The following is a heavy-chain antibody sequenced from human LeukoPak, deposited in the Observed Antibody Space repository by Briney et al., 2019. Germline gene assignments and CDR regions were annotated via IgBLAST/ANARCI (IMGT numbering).Heavy chain of an antibody. D-gene: IGHD4-11*01. Sequence: GRSLRLSCAASGFTFSSYSMNWVRQAPGEGLEWVSAISSSSSYISYADSVKGRFTISRDNAKNSLYLQMNSLRAEDTAVYYCARDYSNAPDAFDIWGQGTMVTVSS. CDR2: ISSSSSYI. CDR3: ARDYSNAPDAFDI. CDR1: GFTFSSYS. J-gene: IGHJ3*02. V-gene: IGHV3-21*01.